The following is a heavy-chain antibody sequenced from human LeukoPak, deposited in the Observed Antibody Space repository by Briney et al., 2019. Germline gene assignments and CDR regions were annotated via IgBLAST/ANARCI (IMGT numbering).Heavy chain of an antibody. CDR3: AKNGGPESGSSPH. CDR2: ISGSDDST. CDR1: GFTFSSYA. V-gene: IGHV3-23*01. J-gene: IGHJ4*02. D-gene: IGHD1-26*01. Sequence: GGSLRLSCAASGFTFSSYAMSWVRQAPGKGLEWVSAISGSDDSTYYADSVKGRFTISRDNSKNTLYLQMNSLRAEDTAVYYCAKNGGPESGSSPHWGQGTLVTVSS.